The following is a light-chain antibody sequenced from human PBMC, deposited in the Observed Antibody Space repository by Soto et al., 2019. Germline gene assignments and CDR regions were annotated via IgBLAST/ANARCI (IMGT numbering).Light chain of an antibody. Sequence: EIVMTQSPATLSVSPGERATLSCRASQSVGSNLAWYQQKPGQAPRLLIYGASTRATGIPARFSGSGSGTEFTLTISSLQSEDFAVYYCHWPPWTFGQGTKVEIK. CDR2: GAS. J-gene: IGKJ1*01. CDR1: QSVGSN. V-gene: IGKV3-15*01. CDR3: HWPPWT.